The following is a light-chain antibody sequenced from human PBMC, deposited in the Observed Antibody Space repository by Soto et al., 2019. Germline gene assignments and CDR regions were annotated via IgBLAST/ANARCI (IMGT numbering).Light chain of an antibody. CDR1: QSVSST. CDR2: GAS. Sequence: EIVMTQSPATLSVSPGERATLSCRASQSVSSTSLAWYQQKPGQAPRLLIYGASTRATGIPARFSGSGSGTEFTLTISSLQSEDFAVYYCQQYNNWQWTFGQGTKVDI. J-gene: IGKJ1*01. CDR3: QQYNNWQWT. V-gene: IGKV3-15*01.